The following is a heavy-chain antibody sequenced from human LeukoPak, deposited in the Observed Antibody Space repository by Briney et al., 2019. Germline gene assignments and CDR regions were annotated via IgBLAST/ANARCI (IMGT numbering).Heavy chain of an antibody. CDR1: GFTFSSYS. J-gene: IGHJ3*02. V-gene: IGHV3-21*04. Sequence: GGSLRLSCAASGFTFSSYSMNWVRQTPGKGLEWVSSISSSSSYIYYADSVKGRFTISRDNAKNSLYLQMNSLRAEDTAVYYCAKDWKDSSGYYLNDAFDIWGQGTMVTVSS. CDR3: AKDWKDSSGYYLNDAFDI. CDR2: ISSSSSYI. D-gene: IGHD3-22*01.